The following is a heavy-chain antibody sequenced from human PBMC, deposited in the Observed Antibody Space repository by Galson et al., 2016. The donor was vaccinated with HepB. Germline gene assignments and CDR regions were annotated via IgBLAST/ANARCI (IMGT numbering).Heavy chain of an antibody. CDR1: GGRFSNFA. CDR2: IIPIFGTT. V-gene: IGHV1-69*06. J-gene: IGHJ6*02. D-gene: IGHD6-13*01. CDR3: AGSSSWNYYHYGMDV. Sequence: SVKVSCKASGGRFSNFAISWVRQAPGQGLEWMGGIIPIFGTTNYAQKFQGRVTITADKSTSTVYMELSSLRSEDAAVYYCAGSSSWNYYHYGMDVWGQGTTVTVS.